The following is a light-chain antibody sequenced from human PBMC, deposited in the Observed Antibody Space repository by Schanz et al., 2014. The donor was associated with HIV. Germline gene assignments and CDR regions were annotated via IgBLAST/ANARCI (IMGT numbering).Light chain of an antibody. CDR2: QAS. CDR1: QSISNY. CDR3: QQYDRSSWT. V-gene: IGKV1-39*01. Sequence: DIQMTQSPSSLSASAGDRVIITCRASQSISNYLNWYQQKPGKAPNLLIYQASSLNIGVPSRFSGSGSGTEFTLTISSLQPDDFATYYCQQYDRSSWTFGLGTKVETK. J-gene: IGKJ1*01.